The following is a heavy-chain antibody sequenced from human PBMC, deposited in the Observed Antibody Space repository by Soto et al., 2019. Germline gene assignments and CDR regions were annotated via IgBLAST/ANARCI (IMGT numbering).Heavy chain of an antibody. CDR1: GGSISSSNC. V-gene: IGHV4-4*02. J-gene: IGHJ5*02. CDR3: ARDAVAGTPHGFDP. Sequence: SETLSLTCAVSGGSISSSNCWSWVRQPPGKGLEWIGEIYHSGSTNYNPSLKSRVTISVDKSKNQFSLKLSSVTAADTAVYYCARDAVAGTPHGFDPWGQGTLVTVSS. CDR2: IYHSGST. D-gene: IGHD6-19*01.